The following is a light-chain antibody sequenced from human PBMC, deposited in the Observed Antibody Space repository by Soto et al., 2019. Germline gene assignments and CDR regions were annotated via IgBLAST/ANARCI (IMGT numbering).Light chain of an antibody. J-gene: IGLJ1*01. V-gene: IGLV2-14*01. CDR2: ELT. CDR1: SSDVGGYNY. Sequence: QSVLTQPASVSGSPGQSITISCTGTSSDVGGYNYVSWYQQHPDKAPKLIIYELTNRPSGVSNRFSGSKSGNTASLTISGLQAEDEADYYCNSYTSKSTGVFGTGTKLTVL. CDR3: NSYTSKSTGV.